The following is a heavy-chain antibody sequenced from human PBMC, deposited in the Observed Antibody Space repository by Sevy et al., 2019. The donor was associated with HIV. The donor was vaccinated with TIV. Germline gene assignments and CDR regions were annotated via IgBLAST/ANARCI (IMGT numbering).Heavy chain of an antibody. D-gene: IGHD3-22*01. CDR2: IRSKDYGGKA. CDR1: GFTFKDFA. V-gene: IGHV3-49*03. CDR3: STGSSGYFVVFDS. J-gene: IGHJ4*02. Sequence: GGSLRLSCATSGFTFKDFAMGWFRQAPGKGLEWLGFIRSKDYGGKAYYAASVKGRFTMSRDDSKRSAYLEMTSLKADDTAVYYCSTGSSGYFVVFDSWGPGTLVTVSS.